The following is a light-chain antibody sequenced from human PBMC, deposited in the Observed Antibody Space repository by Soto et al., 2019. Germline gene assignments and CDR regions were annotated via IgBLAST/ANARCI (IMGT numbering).Light chain of an antibody. V-gene: IGKV3D-15*01. CDR2: AAS. CDR1: QSVSGY. J-gene: IGKJ5*01. Sequence: EIVMTQSPGTVSVFPGETVTLSCRASQSVSGYLDWFHQKPGQAPRLLIYAASSRATGIPARFSGSGSGTEFTLTISSLQSEDFAVYYCQQYNNWPPSITFGQGTRLEIK. CDR3: QQYNNWPPSIT.